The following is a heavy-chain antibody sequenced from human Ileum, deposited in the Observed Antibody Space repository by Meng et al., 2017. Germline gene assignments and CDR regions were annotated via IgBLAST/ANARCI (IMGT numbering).Heavy chain of an antibody. V-gene: IGHV4-39*07. D-gene: IGHD6-19*01. J-gene: IGHJ2*01. CDR2: MSYSGST. CDR1: GGPIRNTNYY. Sequence: LQLQGRGPGLVKPPDTLSLTCTVSGGPIRNTNYYWAWIRQPPGKGLEWIGRMSYSGSTYFNPSLKSRVAISVDTSNNQVSLKLSFVTAADTAVYYCARGGAVAGVWWYFDLWGRGTLVTVSS. CDR3: ARGGAVAGVWWYFDL.